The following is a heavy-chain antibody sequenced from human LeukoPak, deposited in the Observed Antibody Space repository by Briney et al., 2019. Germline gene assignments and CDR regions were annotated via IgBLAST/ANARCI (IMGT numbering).Heavy chain of an antibody. D-gene: IGHD5-12*01. CDR2: ISSSSSYI. V-gene: IGHV3-21*01. Sequence: GGSLRLSCAASGFTFRSYTMSWVRQAPGKGLEWVSSISSSSSYIYYADSVKGRFTISRDNAKNSLFLQMNSLRAEDTAVYYCARYSGYDWDYYYGMDVWGQGTTVTVSS. J-gene: IGHJ6*02. CDR3: ARYSGYDWDYYYGMDV. CDR1: GFTFRSYT.